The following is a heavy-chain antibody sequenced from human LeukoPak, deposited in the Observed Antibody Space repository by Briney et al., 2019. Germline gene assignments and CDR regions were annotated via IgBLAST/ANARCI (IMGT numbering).Heavy chain of an antibody. V-gene: IGHV4-34*01. J-gene: IGHJ6*02. D-gene: IGHD3-22*01. CDR1: GGSFSGYY. CDR2: INHSGST. Sequence: SETLSLTCAVYGGSFSGYYWSWIRQPPGKGLEWIGEINHSGSTNYNPSLKSRVTISVDTSKNQFSLKLSSVTAADTAVYYCARLSYYDSSGYYSPYYYYYGIDVWGQGTTVTVSS. CDR3: ARLSYYDSSGYYSPYYYYYGIDV.